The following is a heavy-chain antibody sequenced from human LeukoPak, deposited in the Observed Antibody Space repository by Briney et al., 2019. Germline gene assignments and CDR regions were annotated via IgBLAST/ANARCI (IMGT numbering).Heavy chain of an antibody. J-gene: IGHJ6*02. V-gene: IGHV4-31*03. CDR1: GGPISSGGYY. CDR3: ARENGVGEGIVAPEPNHYYYYGMDV. CDR2: IYYSGST. D-gene: IGHD2-15*01. Sequence: SETLSLTFPVSGGPISSGGYYWSWIRPHPGKGLEWIGYIYYSGSTYYNPSLKSRVTISVDTSKNQFSLKLSSVTAADTAVYYCARENGVGEGIVAPEPNHYYYYGMDVWGQGTTVTVSS.